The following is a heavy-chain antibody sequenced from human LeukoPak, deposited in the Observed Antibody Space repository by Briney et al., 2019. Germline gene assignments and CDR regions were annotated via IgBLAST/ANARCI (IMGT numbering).Heavy chain of an antibody. CDR2: ISTSSTSI. CDR1: GFSFSSYS. J-gene: IGHJ4*02. D-gene: IGHD3/OR15-3a*01. CDR3: ARDRDWSFDY. Sequence: GGSLRLSCAASGFSFSSYSMNWVRQAPGKGLEWVSYISTSSTSINYADSVKGRFTISRDNAKDSLYLDMNSLRAEDTAVYYCARDRDWSFDYWGQGALVTVSS. V-gene: IGHV3-48*04.